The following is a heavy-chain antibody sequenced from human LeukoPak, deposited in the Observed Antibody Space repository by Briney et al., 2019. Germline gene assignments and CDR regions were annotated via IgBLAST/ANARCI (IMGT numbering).Heavy chain of an antibody. CDR1: GFTFSSYA. Sequence: GESLRLSCAASGFTFSSYAMHWVRQAPGKGLEYVSAISSNGGSTYYANSVKGRFTISRDNSNNTLYLQMGSLRAEDMAVYYCARGRYSFGYGHYYYYMDVWGKGTTVTVSS. D-gene: IGHD5-18*01. J-gene: IGHJ6*03. CDR3: ARGRYSFGYGHYYYYMDV. V-gene: IGHV3-64*01. CDR2: ISSNGGST.